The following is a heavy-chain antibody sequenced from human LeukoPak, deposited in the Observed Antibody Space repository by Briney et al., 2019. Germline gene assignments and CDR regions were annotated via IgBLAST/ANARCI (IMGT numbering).Heavy chain of an antibody. D-gene: IGHD1-26*01. CDR1: GYTFTSYG. CDR2: ISAYNGNT. V-gene: IGHV1-18*01. Sequence: GASVKVSCKASGYTFTSYGISWVRQAPGQGLEWMGWISAYNGNTNYAQKLQGRVTITADESTSTAYMELSSLRSEDTAVYYCARDPGIVGATGFDYWGQGTLVTVSS. J-gene: IGHJ4*02. CDR3: ARDPGIVGATGFDY.